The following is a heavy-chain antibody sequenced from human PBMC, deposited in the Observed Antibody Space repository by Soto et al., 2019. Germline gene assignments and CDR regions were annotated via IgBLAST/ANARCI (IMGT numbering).Heavy chain of an antibody. CDR3: ARGVFYYYGSSGYPPDY. Sequence: GETLILSCEGSGFTSISYLMHWGRQAPGKGREGVALISLYGSKKNYACAGRWRFTSSVDKSKNIVYLQVNGVIPEDTSFYYCARGVFYYYGSSGYPPDYGGKEPLVT. CDR2: ISLYGSKK. J-gene: IGHJ4*02. D-gene: IGHD3-22*01. CDR1: GFTSISYL. V-gene: IGHV3-30*14.